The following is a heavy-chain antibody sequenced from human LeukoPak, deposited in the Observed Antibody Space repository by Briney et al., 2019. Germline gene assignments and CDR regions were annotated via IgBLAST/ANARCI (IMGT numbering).Heavy chain of an antibody. CDR3: AKLEYVEGAIDY. Sequence: PGGSLRLSCAASGFTFSSYSMNWVRQAPGKGLEWVSAISGSGGSTYYADSVKGRFTISRDNSKNTLYLQMNSLRAEDTAVYYCAKLEYVEGAIDYWGQGTLVTVSS. J-gene: IGHJ4*02. D-gene: IGHD1-26*01. CDR1: GFTFSSYS. V-gene: IGHV3-23*01. CDR2: ISGSGGST.